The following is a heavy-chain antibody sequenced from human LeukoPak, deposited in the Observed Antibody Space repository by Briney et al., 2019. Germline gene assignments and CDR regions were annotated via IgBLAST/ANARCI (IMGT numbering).Heavy chain of an antibody. CDR1: GYTFTSYG. CDR3: ARRYCSGGSCYHNWFDP. CDR2: ISAYNGNT. Sequence: ASVKVSCKASGYTFTSYGISWVRQAPGQGLEWMGWISAYNGNTNYAQKLQGRVTITRNTSISTAYMELSSLRSEDTAVYYCARRYCSGGSCYHNWFDPWGQGTLVTVSS. J-gene: IGHJ5*02. D-gene: IGHD2-15*01. V-gene: IGHV1-18*01.